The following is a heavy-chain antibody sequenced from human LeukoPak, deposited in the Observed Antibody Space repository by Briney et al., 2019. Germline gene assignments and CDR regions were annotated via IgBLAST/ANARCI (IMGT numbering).Heavy chain of an antibody. CDR3: AKIGGAGAAYYYDSSGMNV. D-gene: IGHD3-22*01. CDR1: GFTFSSYA. Sequence: GGSLRLSCAASGFTFSSYAMTWVRQAPGKGLEWVSAISGSGGSTYYADSVKGRFTISRDNSKNTLYLQMNSLRAEDTAVYYCAKIGGAGAAYYYDSSGMNVWGQGTTVTVSS. J-gene: IGHJ6*02. CDR2: ISGSGGST. V-gene: IGHV3-23*01.